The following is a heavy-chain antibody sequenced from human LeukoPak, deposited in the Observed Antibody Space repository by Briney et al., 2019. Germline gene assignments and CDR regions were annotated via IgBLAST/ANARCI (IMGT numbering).Heavy chain of an antibody. CDR2: IRYDGSNK. V-gene: IGHV3-30*02. Sequence: GGSLRLSCAASGFTFSSYGMHWVRQAPGKGLEWVAFIRYDGSNKYYADSVKGRFTISRDNSKNTLYLQMNSLRAEDTAVYYCAKDGTMAYYDFWSGYPEPFDIWGQGTMVTVSS. CDR1: GFTFSSYG. CDR3: AKDGTMAYYDFWSGYPEPFDI. J-gene: IGHJ3*02. D-gene: IGHD3-3*01.